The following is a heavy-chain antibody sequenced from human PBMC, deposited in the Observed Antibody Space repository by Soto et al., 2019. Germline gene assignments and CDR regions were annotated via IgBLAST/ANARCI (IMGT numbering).Heavy chain of an antibody. CDR1: GFNFRTYA. CDR2: IDDGNSA. D-gene: IGHD2-21*02. V-gene: IGHV3-23*05. CDR3: TKRPMCAGDCWYFDD. J-gene: IGHJ4*02. Sequence: EVQLLESGGGSEQPGGSLRLSCAASGFNFRTYAMYWVRQAPGKGLEWVSAIDDGNSAYYADSVKGRFIISRDNSRNRVYLQMDGLRVEDTAIYFCTKRPMCAGDCWYFDDWGQGILVTVSS.